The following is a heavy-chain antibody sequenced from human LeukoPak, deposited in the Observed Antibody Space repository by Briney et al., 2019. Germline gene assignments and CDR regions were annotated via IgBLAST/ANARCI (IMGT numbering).Heavy chain of an antibody. V-gene: IGHV4-59*12. D-gene: IGHD6-13*01. CDR3: AMSAYSSSWYDWDYFDY. J-gene: IGHJ4*02. CDR1: GGSISSYY. Sequence: SETLSLTCTVSGGSISSYYWSWLRQPPGKGLEWIGYIYYSGSTNYNPSLKSRVTISVDTSKNQFSLKLSSVTAADTAVYYCAMSAYSSSWYDWDYFDYWGQGTLVTVSS. CDR2: IYYSGST.